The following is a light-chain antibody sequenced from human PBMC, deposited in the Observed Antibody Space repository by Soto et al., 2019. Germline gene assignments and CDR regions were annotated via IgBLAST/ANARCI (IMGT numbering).Light chain of an antibody. J-gene: IGKJ3*01. CDR1: QSVRSS. Sequence: EIVLTQSPDTLSLSPGERATLSCRASQSVRSSLSWYQQKPGQAPRLLIYDASNRATGIPARFSGSGSGTDFSLTISSLVPEDFAVYYCQQRSNWPPEVTFGPGTTVDIK. V-gene: IGKV3-11*01. CDR3: QQRSNWPPEVT. CDR2: DAS.